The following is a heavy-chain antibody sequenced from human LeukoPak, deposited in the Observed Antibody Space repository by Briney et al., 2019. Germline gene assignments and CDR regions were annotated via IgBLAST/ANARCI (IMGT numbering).Heavy chain of an antibody. CDR3: AKGVKGCSSTSCRYYFDY. V-gene: IGHV3-23*01. Sequence: GGSLRLSCAASGFTFSSYAMSWVRQAPGKGLEWVSAISGSGGSTYYADSVKGRFTISRDNSKNTLYLQMNSLRAEDTAVYYCAKGVKGCSSTSCRYYFDYWGQGTLVTVSS. D-gene: IGHD2-2*01. CDR1: GFTFSSYA. J-gene: IGHJ4*02. CDR2: ISGSGGST.